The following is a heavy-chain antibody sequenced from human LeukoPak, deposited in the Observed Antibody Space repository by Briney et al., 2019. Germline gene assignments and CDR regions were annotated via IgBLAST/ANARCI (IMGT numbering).Heavy chain of an antibody. J-gene: IGHJ3*02. CDR3: ARGHRPVGAGGFDI. V-gene: IGHV3-11*06. D-gene: IGHD1-26*01. CDR1: GFTFSDYY. Sequence: GGSLRLSCAASGFTFSDYYMSWIRQAPGKGLEWVSYISSSGIYTSYADSVKGRFTISRDNAKNSLYLQMNSLRAEDTAVYYCARGHRPVGAGGFDIWGQGTMVTVSS. CDR2: ISSSGIYT.